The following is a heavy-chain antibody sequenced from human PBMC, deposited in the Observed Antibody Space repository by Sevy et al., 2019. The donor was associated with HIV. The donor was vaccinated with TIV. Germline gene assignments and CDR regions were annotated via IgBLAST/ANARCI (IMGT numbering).Heavy chain of an antibody. CDR1: GGSVSSGSYY. J-gene: IGHJ5*02. CDR2: IYYSGST. D-gene: IGHD3-16*01. Sequence: SETLSLTCTVSGGSVSSGSYYWSWIRQPPGKGLEWIGHIYYSGSTNYNPSHKSRVTMSVDTSKNQFSLKLSSVTAADTAVYYCAREGAVREGEYWFDPWGQGTLVTVSS. CDR3: AREGAVREGEYWFDP. V-gene: IGHV4-61*01.